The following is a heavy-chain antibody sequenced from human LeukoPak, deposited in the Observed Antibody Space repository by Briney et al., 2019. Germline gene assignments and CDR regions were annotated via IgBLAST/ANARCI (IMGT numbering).Heavy chain of an antibody. CDR1: GFTFSSYW. D-gene: IGHD6-19*01. CDR3: ARGSGWYAEYFQH. J-gene: IGHJ1*01. CDR2: IKQDGSEK. V-gene: IGHV3-7*03. Sequence: GGSLRLSCAASGFTFSSYWMTWVRQAPGKGLEWVASIKQDGSEKYYVDSVKGRFTISRDNAKNSLYLQMNSLRAEDTAVYYCARGSGWYAEYFQHWGQGTLVTVSS.